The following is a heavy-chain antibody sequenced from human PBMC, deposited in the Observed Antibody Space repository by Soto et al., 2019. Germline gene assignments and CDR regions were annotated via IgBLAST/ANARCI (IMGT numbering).Heavy chain of an antibody. CDR1: GFTFSTYA. V-gene: IGHV3-30*04. CDR2: ISYDGSNK. CDR3: ARTPVIDIVVPLDY. D-gene: IGHD2-15*01. Sequence: QVQLVESGGGVVQPGRSLRLSCAASGFTFSTYAMHWVRQAPGKGLEWVAVISYDGSNKHYADSVKGRFTISRDNSKNTLYLQMNSLRAEATAVYYCARTPVIDIVVPLDYWGQGTLVTVSS. J-gene: IGHJ4*02.